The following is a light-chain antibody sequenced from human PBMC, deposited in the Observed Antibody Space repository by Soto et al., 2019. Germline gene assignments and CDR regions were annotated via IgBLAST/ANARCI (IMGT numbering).Light chain of an antibody. CDR3: SSYAGSNNWV. Sequence: QSALTQPPSASGSPGQSLTISCTGTSTDVGNYNYVSWYQQHPGKAPKLMISDVNRRPSGVPDRFSGSKSGNTASLTVSELQAADEADYYCSSYAGSNNWVFGGGTKVTVL. V-gene: IGLV2-8*01. CDR2: DVN. J-gene: IGLJ2*01. CDR1: STDVGNYNY.